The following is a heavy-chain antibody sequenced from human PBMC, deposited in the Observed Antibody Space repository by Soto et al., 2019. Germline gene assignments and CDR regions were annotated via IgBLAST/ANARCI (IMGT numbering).Heavy chain of an antibody. Sequence: EVPLVESGGGLVQPGGSLRLSCAASGFTVSSSYMSWVRQAPGKGLEWVSVIYSGGSTYYADSVKGRFTISRDNSKNTLYLQMNSLRVEDTAVYYCARRAAGYWYFDLWGRGTLVSVSS. J-gene: IGHJ2*01. CDR1: GFTVSSSY. CDR3: ARRAAGYWYFDL. D-gene: IGHD6-13*01. CDR2: IYSGGST. V-gene: IGHV3-66*01.